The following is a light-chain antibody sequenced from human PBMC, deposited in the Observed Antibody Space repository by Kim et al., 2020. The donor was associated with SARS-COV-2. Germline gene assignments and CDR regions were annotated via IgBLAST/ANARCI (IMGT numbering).Light chain of an antibody. V-gene: IGKV3-15*01. J-gene: IGKJ2*01. CDR1: QYISTN. Sequence: DIVMTQSPATLSVSPGDSATLSCRASQYISTNLAWYQQKPGQAPRLLIFDLTSSGVSSRATGIPARFSGRGSGTEFTLTISSLQSEDFAVYYCQQYDNWPYTFGQGTKLEIK. CDR2: DLTSSGVS. CDR3: QQYDNWPYT.